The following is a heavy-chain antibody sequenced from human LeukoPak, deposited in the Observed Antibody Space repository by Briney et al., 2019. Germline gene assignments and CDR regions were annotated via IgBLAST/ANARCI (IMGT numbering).Heavy chain of an antibody. D-gene: IGHD3-3*01. CDR1: SYTFTSYG. Sequence: ASVKVSCKASSYTFTSYGISWVRQAPGQGLEWMGWISAYNGNTNYAQKLQGRVTMTTDTSTSTAYMELRSLRSDDTAVYYCARDHRSGSTYDFWSGYLRPPLFDPWGQGTLVTVSS. J-gene: IGHJ5*02. CDR3: ARDHRSGSTYDFWSGYLRPPLFDP. CDR2: ISAYNGNT. V-gene: IGHV1-18*01.